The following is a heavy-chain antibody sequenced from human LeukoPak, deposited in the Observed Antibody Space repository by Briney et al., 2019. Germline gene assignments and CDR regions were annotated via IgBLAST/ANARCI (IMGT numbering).Heavy chain of an antibody. J-gene: IGHJ4*02. CDR3: ARDRGNDYLDS. CDR1: GVSLSSHG. V-gene: IGHV3-33*05. Sequence: GRSLRLSCGVSGVSLSSHGMHWVHQAPGKGLEWITLRGRFTVSRDNSKNTLYLQINSLRAEDTAVYYCARDRGNDYLDSWGQGTLVTVSS.